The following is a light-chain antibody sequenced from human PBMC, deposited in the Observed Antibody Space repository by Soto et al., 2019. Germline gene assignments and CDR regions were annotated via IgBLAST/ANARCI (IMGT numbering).Light chain of an antibody. CDR2: GAS. CDR3: QQYNNWPYT. J-gene: IGKJ2*01. Sequence: EVVMTQSPVILSVSPGERATLSCRASQSGINNLAWYQQKPGQAPRVLIHGASTRATGIPARFSGSGSGTEFTLTINSLQSEDFAVYYCQQYNNWPYTFGQGTKLEIK. CDR1: QSGINN. V-gene: IGKV3D-15*01.